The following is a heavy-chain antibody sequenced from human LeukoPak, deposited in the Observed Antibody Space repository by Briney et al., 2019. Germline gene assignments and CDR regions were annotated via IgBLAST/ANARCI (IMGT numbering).Heavy chain of an antibody. V-gene: IGHV3-53*05. J-gene: IGHJ4*02. Sequence: PGGSLRLSCAASGFTVSSNYMSWVRQAPGKGLEWVSAIYSGGSTYYADSVKGRFTISRDNSKNTLYLQMNSLRAEDTAVYYCARDLIHSSIAARRGRDFGPFGYWGQGTLVTVSS. CDR2: IYSGGST. D-gene: IGHD6-6*01. CDR1: GFTVSSNY. CDR3: ARDLIHSSIAARRGRDFGPFGY.